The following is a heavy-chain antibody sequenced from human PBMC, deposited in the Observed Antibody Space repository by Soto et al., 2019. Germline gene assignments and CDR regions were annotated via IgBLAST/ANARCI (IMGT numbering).Heavy chain of an antibody. V-gene: IGHV3-7*03. CDR1: GFSISSYW. CDR2: IRKDGGEK. D-gene: IGHD6-19*01. J-gene: IGHJ4*02. Sequence: EVQLVESGGGLVQPGESLRLSCAASGFSISSYWMNWVRQAPGKGLEWVAIIRKDGGEKYYVDSVEGRFTISRDNAKNSLYLQLNSPRGEDPAVYYCAAGSGWLIDYWGRGTLVTVSS. CDR3: AAGSGWLIDY.